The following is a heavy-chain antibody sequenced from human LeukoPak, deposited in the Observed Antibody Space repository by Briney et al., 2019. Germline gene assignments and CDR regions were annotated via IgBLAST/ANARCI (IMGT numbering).Heavy chain of an antibody. CDR2: INHSGST. CDR1: GGSFSGYH. J-gene: IGHJ4*02. CDR3: ARALKDFWSGYSRAYFDY. V-gene: IGHV4-34*01. Sequence: SETLSLTCAVYGGSFSGYHWSWIRQPPGKGLEWIGEINHSGSTNYNPSLKSRVTISVDTSKNQFSLKLSSVTAADTAVYYCARALKDFWSGYSRAYFDYWGQGTLVTVSS. D-gene: IGHD3-3*01.